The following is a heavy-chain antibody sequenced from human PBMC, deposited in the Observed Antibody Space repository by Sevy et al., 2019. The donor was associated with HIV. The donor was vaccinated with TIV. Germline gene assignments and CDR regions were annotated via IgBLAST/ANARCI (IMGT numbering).Heavy chain of an antibody. J-gene: IGHJ3*02. D-gene: IGHD3-10*01. CDR2: IYSGGST. CDR1: GFTVSSNY. CDR3: ARGNIIDAFDI. Sequence: GGSLRVSCAASGFTVSSNYMSWVRQAPGKGLEWVSVIYSGGSTYYANSVKGRFTISRDNSKNTLYLQMNSLRAADTAVYYCARGNIIDAFDIWGQGTMVTVSS. V-gene: IGHV3-53*01.